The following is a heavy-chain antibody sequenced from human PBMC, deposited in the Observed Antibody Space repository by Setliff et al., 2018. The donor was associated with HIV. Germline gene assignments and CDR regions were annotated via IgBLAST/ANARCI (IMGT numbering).Heavy chain of an antibody. V-gene: IGHV3-49*04. CDR2: IRSEAYGGTT. CDR1: GFPFGDYA. D-gene: IGHD6-13*01. CDR3: TRASSWYYYMDV. Sequence: GSLRLSCKASGFPFGDYAMSWVRQAPGKGLEWVGFIRSEAYGGTTEYAASAKGRFTISRDDSKSIAHLQMNRLKIEDTGVYYCTRASSWYYYMDVWGKGTTVTVSS. J-gene: IGHJ6*03.